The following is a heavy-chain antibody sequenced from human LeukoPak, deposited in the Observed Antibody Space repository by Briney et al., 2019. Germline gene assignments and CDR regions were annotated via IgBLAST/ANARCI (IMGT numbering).Heavy chain of an antibody. D-gene: IGHD3-22*01. CDR2: ISWNSGSI. V-gene: IGHV3-9*01. CDR1: GFTFDDYA. Sequence: PGRSLRLSCAASGFTFDDYAMHRVRQAPGKGLEWVSGISWNSGSIGYADSVKGRFTISRDNAKNSLYLQMNSLRAEDTALYYCAKDVSLPYYYDSSGSPGAFDIWGQGTMVTVSS. CDR3: AKDVSLPYYYDSSGSPGAFDI. J-gene: IGHJ3*02.